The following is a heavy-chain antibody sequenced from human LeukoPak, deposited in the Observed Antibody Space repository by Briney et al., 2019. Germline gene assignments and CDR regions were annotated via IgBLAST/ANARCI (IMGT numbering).Heavy chain of an antibody. Sequence: GGSLRLSCAASGFTFSSYAMSWVRQAPGKGLEWVSAISGSGGSTYYADSVKGRFTISRDNSKDTLYLQMNSLRAEDTAVYYCAKRTVYGGNAFDYWGQGTLVTVSS. CDR2: ISGSGGST. V-gene: IGHV3-23*01. D-gene: IGHD4-23*01. CDR3: AKRTVYGGNAFDY. J-gene: IGHJ4*02. CDR1: GFTFSSYA.